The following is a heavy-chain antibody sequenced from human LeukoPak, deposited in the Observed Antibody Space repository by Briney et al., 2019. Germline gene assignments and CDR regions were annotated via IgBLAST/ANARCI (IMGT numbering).Heavy chain of an antibody. V-gene: IGHV3-13*01. CDR2: IGAAGDT. Sequence: GGSLRLSCAASGFTFSSYDMHWVRQATGKGLEWVSAIGAAGDTYYPGSVKGRFTISRENAKNSLYLQVNSLRAGGTAVYYCVRQTTRTDRSYFDYWGQGTLVTVSS. D-gene: IGHD1/OR15-1a*01. J-gene: IGHJ4*02. CDR1: GFTFSSYD. CDR3: VRQTTRTDRSYFDY.